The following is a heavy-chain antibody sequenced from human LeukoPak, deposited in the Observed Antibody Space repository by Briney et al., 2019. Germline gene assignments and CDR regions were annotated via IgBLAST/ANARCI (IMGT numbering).Heavy chain of an antibody. Sequence: GGSLRLSCAASGFSFSTYAMHWVRQAPGKGLEWVSYISSSSSFKKYADSLKGRFTISRDNAKNLLSLQMNSLRAEDTAVYYCASDITMVRGVTEQPVDYWGQGTLVTVSS. CDR3: ASDITMVRGVTEQPVDY. CDR1: GFSFSTYA. J-gene: IGHJ4*02. V-gene: IGHV3-21*06. CDR2: ISSSSSFK. D-gene: IGHD3-10*01.